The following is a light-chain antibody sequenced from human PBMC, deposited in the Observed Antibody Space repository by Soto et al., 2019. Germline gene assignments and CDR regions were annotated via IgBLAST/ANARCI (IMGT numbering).Light chain of an antibody. CDR1: NIGSKS. Sequence: SYELTQPPAVSVAPXKTAKXXXGXSNIGSKSVHWYQQKPGQAPVLVIYYDTDRPSGVPERLSGSNSGSTAALTISRVEAGDEADYYCQVWDIGSGVIFGGGTKLTVL. V-gene: IGLV3-21*04. CDR3: QVWDIGSGVI. CDR2: YDT. J-gene: IGLJ2*01.